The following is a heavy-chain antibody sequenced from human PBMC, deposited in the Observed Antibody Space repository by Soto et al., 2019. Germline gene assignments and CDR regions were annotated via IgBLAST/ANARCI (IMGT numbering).Heavy chain of an antibody. D-gene: IGHD4-17*01. CDR1: GFTFSSYA. Sequence: EVQLLESGGGLVQPGGSLRLSCAASGFTFSSYAMSWVRQAPGKGLEWVSAISGSGGSTFYADSVKGRFTISRDNSKNTLYLQMNSLRAEDTAVYYCAKSPLSVTSSYYFDYWGQGTLVTVSS. CDR3: AKSPLSVTSSYYFDY. J-gene: IGHJ4*02. CDR2: ISGSGGST. V-gene: IGHV3-23*01.